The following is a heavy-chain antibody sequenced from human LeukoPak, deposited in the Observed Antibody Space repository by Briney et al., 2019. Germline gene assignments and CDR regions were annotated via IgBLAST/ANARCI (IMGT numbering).Heavy chain of an antibody. J-gene: IGHJ4*02. CDR1: GFTFSSYS. Sequence: GGSLRLSCAASGFTFSSYSMNWVRQAPGKGLEWVSSISSSSSYIYYADSVKGRFTISRDNAKNSLYLQMNSLRAEDTAVYYCARVARIAVAGYYFDYWGQGTLVTVSS. CDR3: ARVARIAVAGYYFDY. D-gene: IGHD6-19*01. CDR2: ISSSSSYI. V-gene: IGHV3-21*01.